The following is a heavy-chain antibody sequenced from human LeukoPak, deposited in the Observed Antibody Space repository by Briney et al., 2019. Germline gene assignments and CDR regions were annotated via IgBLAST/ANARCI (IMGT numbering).Heavy chain of an antibody. V-gene: IGHV3-23*01. CDR3: AKSNSGWYYYYGMDV. J-gene: IGHJ6*02. D-gene: IGHD6-19*01. CDR1: GFTFSSYA. CDR2: ISGSGGST. Sequence: GASLRLSCAASGFTFSSYAMSWVRQARGKGLEWVSAISGSGGSTYYADSVKSRFTISRDNSQNTLYLQLNSLRAEDTAVYYCAKSNSGWYYYYGMDVRGQGTTATVSS.